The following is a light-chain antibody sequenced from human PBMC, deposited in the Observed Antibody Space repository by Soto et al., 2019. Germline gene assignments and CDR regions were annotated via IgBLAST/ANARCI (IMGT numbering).Light chain of an antibody. Sequence: SYELTQPPSVSVAPGQTASITCGGNNIGAKGVHWYQQKNPGQAPVLVVFDDRARPSAIPERFSDSNSGNTATLTISRVEAGDEADYYCQVWHSTSVRVFGGGTKLTVL. V-gene: IGLV3-21*02. J-gene: IGLJ2*01. CDR3: QVWHSTSVRV. CDR1: NIGAKG. CDR2: DDR.